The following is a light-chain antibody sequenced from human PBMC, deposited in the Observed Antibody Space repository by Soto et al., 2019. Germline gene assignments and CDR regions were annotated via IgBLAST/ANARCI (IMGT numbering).Light chain of an antibody. CDR3: QQRGNRPYT. Sequence: IVLTQSPATMSLSPGERATLSCRARQSVSSYLAWYQQKPGQAPRLLIYGASNRATGIPARFSGSGSGTDFTITISSLESEDFAVYYCQQRGNRPYTFGQGTKLEIK. J-gene: IGKJ2*01. CDR1: QSVSSY. CDR2: GAS. V-gene: IGKV3-11*01.